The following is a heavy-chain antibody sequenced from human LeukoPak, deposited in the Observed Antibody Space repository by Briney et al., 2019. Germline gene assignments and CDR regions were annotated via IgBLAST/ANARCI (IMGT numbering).Heavy chain of an antibody. CDR1: GGSFSSSSYY. D-gene: IGHD6-19*01. J-gene: IGHJ4*02. CDR2: IYYSGST. V-gene: IGHV4-39*01. CDR3: ARLQQGL. Sequence: PSETLSLTCTVSGGSFSSSSYYWGWIRQPPGKGLEWIGSIYYSGSTNYNPFLKSRVTISVDTSKNQFSLKLSSVTAADTAVYYCARLQQGLWGQGTLVTVSS.